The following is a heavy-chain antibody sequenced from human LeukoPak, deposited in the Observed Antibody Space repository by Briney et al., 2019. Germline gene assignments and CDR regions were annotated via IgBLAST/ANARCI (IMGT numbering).Heavy chain of an antibody. CDR2: LETGGRT. J-gene: IGHJ4*02. CDR3: AKTTVTTFFDY. CDR1: GFAVRSNS. Sequence: PGGSLRLSCAVSGFAVRSNSMSWVRQAPGKGPEWVSSLETGGRTSYADSVKGRFTISRDKSKKILFLQMSGLGPEDTAVYYCAKTTVTTFFDYWGQGTLVTVSS. V-gene: IGHV3-66*01. D-gene: IGHD4-11*01.